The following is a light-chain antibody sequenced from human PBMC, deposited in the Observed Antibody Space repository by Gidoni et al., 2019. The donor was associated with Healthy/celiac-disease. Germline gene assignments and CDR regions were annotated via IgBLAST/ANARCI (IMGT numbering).Light chain of an antibody. CDR1: QSISSY. CDR2: SAS. V-gene: IGKV1-39*01. Sequence: DIQMTQSPSSLSASVGDRVTITCRASQSISSYLNWYQQKPVNAPKLPLYSASSLQSGVSSRFSGSGSGTDFTLIISSLQPEDFATYYCQQSYSTPWTFGQWTKVEIK. J-gene: IGKJ1*01. CDR3: QQSYSTPWT.